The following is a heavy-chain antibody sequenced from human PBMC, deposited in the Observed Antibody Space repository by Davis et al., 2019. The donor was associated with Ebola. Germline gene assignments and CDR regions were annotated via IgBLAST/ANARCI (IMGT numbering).Heavy chain of an antibody. V-gene: IGHV3-21*01. J-gene: IGHJ4*02. Sequence: GESLKISCAASGFTFSSYSMNWVRQAPGKGLEWVSSISSSSSYIYYADSVKGRFTISRDNAKNSLYLQMNSLRAEDTAVYYCARGSVEYWGQGTLVTVSS. D-gene: IGHD3-10*01. CDR1: GFTFSSYS. CDR3: ARGSVEY. CDR2: ISSSSSYI.